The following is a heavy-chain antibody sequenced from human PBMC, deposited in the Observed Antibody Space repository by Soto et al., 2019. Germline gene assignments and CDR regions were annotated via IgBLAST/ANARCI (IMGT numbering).Heavy chain of an antibody. V-gene: IGHV4-59*08. J-gene: IGHJ2*01. CDR2: IYYSGST. CDR3: ARRDGGNWYFDL. Sequence: QVQLQKSGPGLVKPSETLSLTCTVSGGSISSYYWSWIRQPPGKGLEWIGYIYYSGSTNYNPSLKSRVTISVDTSKNQFSLKLSSVTAADTAVYYCARRDGGNWYFDLWGRGTLVTVSS. CDR1: GGSISSYY.